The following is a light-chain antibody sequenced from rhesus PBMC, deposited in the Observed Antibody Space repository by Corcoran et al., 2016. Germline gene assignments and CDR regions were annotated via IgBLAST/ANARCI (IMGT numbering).Light chain of an antibody. CDR1: QPVGNN. CDR3: QHYSTSPLT. CDR2: GAS. V-gene: IGKV3-42*02. J-gene: IGKJ4*01. Sequence: ASQPVGNNLVWYQQNPGQAPRLLIYGASTMATGIPDRFSGSGSGTDFTLTISGLATEDFALYYFQHYSTSPLTFGGGTKVEIK.